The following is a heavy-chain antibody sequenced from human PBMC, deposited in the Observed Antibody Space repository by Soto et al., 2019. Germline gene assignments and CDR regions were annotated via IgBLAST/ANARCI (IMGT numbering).Heavy chain of an antibody. Sequence: ASVKVSCKASGYTFTSYYMHWVRQAPGQGLEWMGIINPSGGSTSYAQKFQGRVTMTRDTSTSTVYMELSSLRSEDTAVYYCARGLRRLHTGPKLSSTRCLSLYYWGQGTLVTVSS. CDR1: GYTFTSYY. V-gene: IGHV1-46*01. D-gene: IGHD2-2*01. J-gene: IGHJ4*02. CDR3: ARGLRRLHTGPKLSSTRCLSLYY. CDR2: INPSGGST.